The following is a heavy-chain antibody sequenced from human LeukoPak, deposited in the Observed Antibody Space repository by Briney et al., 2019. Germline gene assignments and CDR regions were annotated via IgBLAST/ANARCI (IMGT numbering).Heavy chain of an antibody. CDR3: ARGPHSSGWYSLDY. Sequence: SVKVSCKASGGTFSSYAISWVRQAPGQGLEWMGGIIPIFGTANYAQKFQGRVTITADESTSTAYMELSSLRSEDTAMYYCARGPHSSGWYSLDYWGQGTLVTVSS. V-gene: IGHV1-69*13. CDR2: IIPIFGTA. CDR1: GGTFSSYA. D-gene: IGHD6-19*01. J-gene: IGHJ4*02.